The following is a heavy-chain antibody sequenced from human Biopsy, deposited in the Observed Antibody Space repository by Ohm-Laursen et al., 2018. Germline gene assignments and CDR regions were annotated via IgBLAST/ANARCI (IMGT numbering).Heavy chain of an antibody. D-gene: IGHD1-26*01. Sequence: PGTLSLTCSASGGSMTGYEWSWIRLAPGKGLEWIGYIYYSGGTKYNPSLASRVTFSVDMSKSQFSLKLYSVTAADTAVYYCARVEAGTYDALDIWGQGALVAVSA. CDR1: GGSMTGYE. CDR3: ARVEAGTYDALDI. CDR2: IYYSGGT. J-gene: IGHJ3*02. V-gene: IGHV4-59*01.